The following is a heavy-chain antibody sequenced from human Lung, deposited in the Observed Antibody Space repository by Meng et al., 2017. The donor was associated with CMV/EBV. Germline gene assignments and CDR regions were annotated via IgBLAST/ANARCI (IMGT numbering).Heavy chain of an antibody. D-gene: IGHD2-21*02. Sequence: SXTXSLXCTVAGGFISSYHWSWLRQPPGKGLEWIGHVYYSGGNNYNPSLKSRVTTSLDKSKNQFSLNLTSVTAADTAVYYCATLVTLNTHRFDNWGQGVVVTVSS. CDR2: VYYSGGN. V-gene: IGHV4-59*03. J-gene: IGHJ4*02. CDR1: GGFISSYH. CDR3: ATLVTLNTHRFDN.